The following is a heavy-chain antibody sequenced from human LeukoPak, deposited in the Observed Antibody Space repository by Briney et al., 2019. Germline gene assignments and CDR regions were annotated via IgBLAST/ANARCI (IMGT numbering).Heavy chain of an antibody. Sequence: KDGESLKISCKGSGYNFTTYWIGWVRQMPGKGLEWMGIIYPGDSDTRYSPSFQGQVTISADKSISTAYLQWSSLKAADTAMYYCARRTPLFEIFDIWGQGTMVPVSS. J-gene: IGHJ3*02. D-gene: IGHD3-16*01. V-gene: IGHV5-51*01. CDR2: IYPGDSDT. CDR1: GYNFTTYW. CDR3: ARRTPLFEIFDI.